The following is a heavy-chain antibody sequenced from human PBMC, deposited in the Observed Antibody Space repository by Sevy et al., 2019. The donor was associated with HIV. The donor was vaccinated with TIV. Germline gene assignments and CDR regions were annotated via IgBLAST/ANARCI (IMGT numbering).Heavy chain of an antibody. CDR2: ISFNGGNK. CDR3: AGDVSGGERLGQLSAYFDY. Sequence: GGSLRLSCAASGFPFTTYAVHWVRQAPGKGLEWLAVISFNGGNKFYADSVRGRFTIPRDNSENTMYLQMNSLRVEDTAMYYCAGDVSGGERLGQLSAYFDYWGQGTLVTVSS. D-gene: IGHD3-16*02. CDR1: GFPFTTYA. V-gene: IGHV3-30-3*01. J-gene: IGHJ4*02.